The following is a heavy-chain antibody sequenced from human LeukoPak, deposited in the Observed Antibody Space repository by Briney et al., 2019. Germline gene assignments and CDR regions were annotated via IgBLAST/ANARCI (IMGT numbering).Heavy chain of an antibody. CDR1: GFSLSTSGVG. Sequence: SGPTLLDPTQPLTLTCTFSGFSLSTSGVGVGWIRQPPGKALEWLALIYWNDDYRYSPSLKSRLTITKDTPKNQVFLTMTNMDPVDTATYYCAHSYYDRNWFDSWGQGTLVTVSS. J-gene: IGHJ5*01. D-gene: IGHD3-3*01. V-gene: IGHV2-5*01. CDR2: IYWNDDY. CDR3: AHSYYDRNWFDS.